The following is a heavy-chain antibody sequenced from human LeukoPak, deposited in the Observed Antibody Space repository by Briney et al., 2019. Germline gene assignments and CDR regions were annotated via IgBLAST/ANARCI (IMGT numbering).Heavy chain of an antibody. CDR1: GYTFTGYY. J-gene: IGHJ5*02. CDR3: ARNDWNDPWFDP. D-gene: IGHD1-1*01. Sequence: ASVKVSCKASGYTFTGYYIHWVRQAPGQGLEWMGRLNPKSGGTNYAQNFQGRVTMTRDTIINTACMELSRLRSDDTAVYYCARNDWNDPWFDPWGQGTLVTVSS. CDR2: LNPKSGGT. V-gene: IGHV1-2*06.